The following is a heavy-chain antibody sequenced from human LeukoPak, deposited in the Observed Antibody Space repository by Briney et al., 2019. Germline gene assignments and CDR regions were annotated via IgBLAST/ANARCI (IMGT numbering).Heavy chain of an antibody. Sequence: SETLSFTCTVSGGSISGYYWSWIRQPAGKGLEWIGRIYISGSTNYNPSLKSRVTMSVDTSKNQFSLKLSSVTAADTAVYYCARGGIAVALDYWGQGTLVTVSS. CDR3: ARGGIAVALDY. CDR2: IYISGST. CDR1: GGSISGYY. D-gene: IGHD6-19*01. V-gene: IGHV4-4*07. J-gene: IGHJ4*02.